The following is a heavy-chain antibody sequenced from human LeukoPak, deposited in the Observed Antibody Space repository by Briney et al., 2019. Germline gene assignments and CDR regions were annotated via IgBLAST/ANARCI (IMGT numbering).Heavy chain of an antibody. CDR1: GDSVSRNTAV. CDR3: TRLSERGSRAGFDI. V-gene: IGHV6-1*01. Sequence: SQTLSLTCAISGDSVSRNTAVWNWIRQSPSRGLEWLGKTFYRSQWHTDYAVSVKDRITFNSDTSKNQFSLQLTSVTPDDTAVYYCTRLSERGSRAGFDIWGQGTMITVSS. CDR2: TFYRSQWHT. J-gene: IGHJ3*02. D-gene: IGHD3-10*01.